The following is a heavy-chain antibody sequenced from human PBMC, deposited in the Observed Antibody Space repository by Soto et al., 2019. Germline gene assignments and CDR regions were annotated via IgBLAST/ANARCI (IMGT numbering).Heavy chain of an antibody. D-gene: IGHD3-10*01. Sequence: SETLSLTCAVSGGSISSSNWWSWVRQPPGKGLEWIGKIYHSGSTNYNPSLKSRVTISVDKSKNQFSLKLSSVTAADTAVYYCARVYMVRGTFIRYFDYWGQGTLVT. CDR1: GGSISSSNW. CDR2: IYHSGST. V-gene: IGHV4-4*02. CDR3: ARVYMVRGTFIRYFDY. J-gene: IGHJ4*02.